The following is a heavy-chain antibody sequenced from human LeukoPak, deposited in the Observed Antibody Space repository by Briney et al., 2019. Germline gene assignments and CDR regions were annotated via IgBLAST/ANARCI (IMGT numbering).Heavy chain of an antibody. V-gene: IGHV3-23*01. CDR1: GFTFNNYA. D-gene: IGHD3-3*01. CDR3: AKDGYDFWSASQIDL. Sequence: GGSLRLSCAASGFTFNNYAMTWVRQAPGKGLEWVSAISGSDGSTYYSDSVTGRFTISRDNSKNTLYLQMTSLRTDDTAVYYCAKDGYDFWSASQIDLWGQGTLVTVSS. J-gene: IGHJ5*02. CDR2: ISGSDGST.